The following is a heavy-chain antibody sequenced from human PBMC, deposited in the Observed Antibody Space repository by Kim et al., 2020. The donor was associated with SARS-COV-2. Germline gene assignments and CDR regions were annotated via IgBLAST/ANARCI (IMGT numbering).Heavy chain of an antibody. V-gene: IGHV4-39*07. Sequence: SETLSLTCTVSGASIRSTSHYWGWIRQPPGKGLEWIADIYYSGSTYYNPSLKSRVTISVDTSKNQFSLKLSSVTAADTAVYYCARDVVGSSGYGWGAFD. J-gene: IGHJ3*02. CDR2: IYYSGST. CDR1: GASIRSTSHY. D-gene: IGHD3-22*01. CDR3: ARDVVGSSGYGWGAFD.